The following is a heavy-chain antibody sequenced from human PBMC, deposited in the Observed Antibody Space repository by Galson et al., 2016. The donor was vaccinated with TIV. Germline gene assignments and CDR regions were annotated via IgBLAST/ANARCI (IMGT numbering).Heavy chain of an antibody. CDR1: GFSVSDNY. V-gene: IGHV3-66*02. J-gene: IGHJ6*02. Sequence: SLRLSCAVSGFSVSDNYMSWVRQAPGKGLEWVSIIYNDDTTYYADSVKGRFTISRDRSKNTLYLQMHNLRPADAAVYHCARERRYCGDLCFLRYYYGMDVWGQGTTVTVSS. CDR2: IYNDDTT. CDR3: ARERRYCGDLCFLRYYYGMDV. D-gene: IGHD2-8*02.